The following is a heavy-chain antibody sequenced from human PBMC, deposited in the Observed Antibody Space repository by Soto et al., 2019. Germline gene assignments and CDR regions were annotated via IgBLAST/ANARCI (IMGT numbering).Heavy chain of an antibody. CDR3: AKHCGGDCSNGFDI. J-gene: IGHJ3*02. CDR2: MTPSDGST. V-gene: IGHV1-46*02. D-gene: IGHD2-21*02. Sequence: ASVKVSCKTSADIFNNYYMHWVRQAPGQGLEWMGVMTPSDGSTNYAQSFQGRVTMTRDTSTRTVYVELSSLRSEDTAVYYCAKHCGGDCSNGFDIWGQGTMVTVSS. CDR1: ADIFNNYY.